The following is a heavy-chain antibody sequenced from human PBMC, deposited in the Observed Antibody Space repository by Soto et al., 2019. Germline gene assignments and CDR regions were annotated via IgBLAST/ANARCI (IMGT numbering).Heavy chain of an antibody. CDR3: ARDLKGRVSAASH. CDR2: IYYSGST. CDR1: GGSISSSSYY. Sequence: PSETLSLTCTVSGGSISSSSYYWGWIRQPPGKGLEWIGSIYYSGSTYYNPSLKSRVTISVDTSKNQFSLKLSSVTAADTAVYYCARDLKGRVSAASHWGQGTLVTVSS. J-gene: IGHJ4*02. D-gene: IGHD2-15*01. V-gene: IGHV4-39*02.